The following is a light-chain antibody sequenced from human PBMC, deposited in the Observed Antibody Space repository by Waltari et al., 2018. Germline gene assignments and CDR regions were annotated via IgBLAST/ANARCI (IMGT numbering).Light chain of an antibody. V-gene: IGKV1-5*03. CDR2: KAS. Sequence: DIQMTQSPSTLSASVGDRVPIPCRASQSVSSWLAWYQQKPGRAPKLLISKASTLHTGVPARFSGSGYGTEFTLTINSLQPDDFATYYCQQHNSYSYTFGQGTNLEIK. CDR1: QSVSSW. CDR3: QQHNSYSYT. J-gene: IGKJ2*01.